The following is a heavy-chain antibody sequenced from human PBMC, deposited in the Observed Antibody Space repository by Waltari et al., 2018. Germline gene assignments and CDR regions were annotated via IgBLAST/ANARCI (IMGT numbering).Heavy chain of an antibody. CDR3: ARGGLERAFDP. CDR2: IIPSLGIA. J-gene: IGHJ5*02. Sequence: QVQLVQSGAAVKKPGSSVTVSCKASGGPFRRYPLSGVRQAPGQGLEWMGRIIPSLGIANYAQKFQGRVTITADKSTSTAYMELSSLRSEDTAVYYCARGGLERAFDPWGQGTLVTVSS. D-gene: IGHD1-1*01. CDR1: GGPFRRYP. V-gene: IGHV1-69*02.